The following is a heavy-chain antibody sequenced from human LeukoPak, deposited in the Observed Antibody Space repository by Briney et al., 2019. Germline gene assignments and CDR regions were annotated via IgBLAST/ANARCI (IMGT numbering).Heavy chain of an antibody. D-gene: IGHD3-22*01. CDR2: IYYSGST. CDR3: AREGGYYDSSGYSGLGY. V-gene: IGHV4-59*01. J-gene: IGHJ4*02. CDR1: GGSISSYY. Sequence: SETLSLTCTVSGGSISSYYWSWIRQPPGKGLEWIGYIYYSGSTNYNPSLKSRVTILVDTSKNQFSLKLSSVTAADTAVYYCAREGGYYDSSGYSGLGYWGQGTLVTVSS.